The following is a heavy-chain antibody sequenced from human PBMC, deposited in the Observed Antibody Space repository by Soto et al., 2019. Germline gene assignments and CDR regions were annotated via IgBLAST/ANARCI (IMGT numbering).Heavy chain of an antibody. V-gene: IGHV4-39*01. CDR2: IDYSGNI. D-gene: IGHD1-1*01. CDR1: GGSITSSGSA. CDR3: ARHIHNQGFEYYFDS. Sequence: SETLSLTCNASGGSITSSGSAWGWIRQSPGKGMEWIGTIDYSGNIYYIPSLKSRITISVDTSKNQISLKLSSVTAADTAVYYCARHIHNQGFEYYFDSWGQGTLVTVS. J-gene: IGHJ4*02.